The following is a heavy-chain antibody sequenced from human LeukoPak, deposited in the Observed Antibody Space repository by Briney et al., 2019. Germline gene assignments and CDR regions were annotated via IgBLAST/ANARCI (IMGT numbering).Heavy chain of an antibody. CDR2: INPSGGST. V-gene: IGHV1-46*01. CDR1: GYSFTNYY. J-gene: IGHJ4*02. Sequence: ASVRVSCKASGYSFTNYYMHWVRQAPGQGLECMTMINPSGGSTTYAQNFQDRVTVSRDMSTSTVYMELSSLTSEDTAVYYCARTRGYYFDYWGQGTLVTVSS. CDR3: ARTRGYYFDY.